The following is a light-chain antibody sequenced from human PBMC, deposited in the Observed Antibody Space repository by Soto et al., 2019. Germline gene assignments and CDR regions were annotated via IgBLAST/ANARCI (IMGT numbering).Light chain of an antibody. V-gene: IGLV1-51*02. CDR1: SSNIGNNY. CDR3: GTWDSSLSRV. CDR2: ENN. Sequence: QSVLTQPPSVSAAPGQKVTISCSGSSSNIGNNYVSWYQQFPGTAPKLLIYENNKRPSGIADRFSGSKSGTSATLGITGLQTGDEADYYCGTWDSSLSRVFGGGTKVTVL. J-gene: IGLJ3*02.